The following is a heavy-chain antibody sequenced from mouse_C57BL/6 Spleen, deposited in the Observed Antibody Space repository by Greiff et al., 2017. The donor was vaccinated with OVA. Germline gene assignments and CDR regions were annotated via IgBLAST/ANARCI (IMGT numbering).Heavy chain of an antibody. V-gene: IGHV1-50*01. CDR2: IDPSDSYT. D-gene: IGHD1-1*01. Sequence: QVQLQQPGAELVKPGASVKLSCKASGYTFTSYWMQWVKQRPGQGLEWIGEIDPSDSYTNYNQKFKGRATLTVDTSSSTAYMQLSSLTSEDSAVYYCAPYYGSSDDWYFDVWGTGTTVTVSS. CDR3: APYYGSSDDWYFDV. J-gene: IGHJ1*03. CDR1: GYTFTSYW.